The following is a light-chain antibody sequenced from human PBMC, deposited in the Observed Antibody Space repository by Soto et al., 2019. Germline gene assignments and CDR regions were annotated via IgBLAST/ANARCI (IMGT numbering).Light chain of an antibody. Sequence: EIRLTQSPASLSVSPGERATLSCRASQSVNNNLAWYQQKRGQAPRLLIYGASTRATGIPGRFRGSGSGTEFTLTITRLQSEDFAGYFCQQYNNWPPDPFGQGTKLEI. V-gene: IGKV3-15*01. CDR2: GAS. CDR1: QSVNNN. CDR3: QQYNNWPPDP. J-gene: IGKJ2*01.